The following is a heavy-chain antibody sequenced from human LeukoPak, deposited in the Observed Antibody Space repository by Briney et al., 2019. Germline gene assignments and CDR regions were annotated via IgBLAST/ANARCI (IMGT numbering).Heavy chain of an antibody. CDR2: IIPILGIA. Sequence: ASVKVSCKASGGTFSSYAISWARQAPGQGLEWMGRIIPILGIANYAQKFQGRVTITAGKSTSTAYMALRSLRSDDTAVYYCTRGGYGDDAFDIWGQGTMVTVSS. CDR1: GGTFSSYA. D-gene: IGHD5-18*01. V-gene: IGHV1-69*04. CDR3: TRGGYGDDAFDI. J-gene: IGHJ3*02.